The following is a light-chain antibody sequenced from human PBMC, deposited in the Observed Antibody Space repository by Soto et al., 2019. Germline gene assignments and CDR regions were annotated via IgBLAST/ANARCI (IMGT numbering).Light chain of an antibody. CDR3: QQYGNSPPYT. V-gene: IGKV3-20*01. Sequence: EIVLTQSPGTQSLSPGERATLSCRASQSVSSSSLAWYQQKPGQAPRLLIYGASSRATGIPDRFSGSGSGTDFTLNVSRLEPEDFVVYYCQQYGNSPPYTFGQGTKLEI. J-gene: IGKJ2*01. CDR2: GAS. CDR1: QSVSSSS.